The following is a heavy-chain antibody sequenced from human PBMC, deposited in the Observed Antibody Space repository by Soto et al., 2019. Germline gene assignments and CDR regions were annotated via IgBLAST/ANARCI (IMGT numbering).Heavy chain of an antibody. J-gene: IGHJ4*02. D-gene: IGHD3-22*01. V-gene: IGHV3-23*01. CDR3: AKDVSLYDSSGSDY. CDR1: GFTFSSYA. CDR2: ISGSGGST. Sequence: GGSLRLSCAASGFTFSSYAMSWVRQAPGKGLEWVSAISGSGGSTYYADSVKGRFTISRDNSKNTLYLQMNSLRAEDTAVYYCAKDVSLYDSSGSDYWGQGTLVTVS.